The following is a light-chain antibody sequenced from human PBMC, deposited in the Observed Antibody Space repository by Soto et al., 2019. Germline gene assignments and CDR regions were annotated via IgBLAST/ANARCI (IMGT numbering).Light chain of an antibody. CDR3: SSYTSSSTVI. CDR2: DVS. J-gene: IGLJ2*01. Sequence: QSVLTQPASVSGSPGQSITISCTGTSSDVGGYNYVSWHQQHPGKAPKLMIFDVSNRPSGVSNRFSGSKSGNTASLTISGLQAEDEADYYCSSYTSSSTVIFGGGTKLTVL. CDR1: SSDVGGYNY. V-gene: IGLV2-14*01.